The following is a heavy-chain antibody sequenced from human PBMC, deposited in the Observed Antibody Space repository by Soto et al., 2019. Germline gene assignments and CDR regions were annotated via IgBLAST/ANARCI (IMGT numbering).Heavy chain of an antibody. D-gene: IGHD2-21*02. CDR2: IYYRGCT. CDR3: SRGIPFVVTTGFFDY. V-gene: IGHV4-61*01. Sequence: SEPLSLTCTIYGGYVSSASFYLRWIRHPPGHGLDWIVYIYYRGCTNYNPSLTSRVTISVDTSKNQFSLKLSSVTAADTAVYYCSRGIPFVVTTGFFDYGGQGTLVTVSS. CDR1: GGYVSSASFY. J-gene: IGHJ4*02.